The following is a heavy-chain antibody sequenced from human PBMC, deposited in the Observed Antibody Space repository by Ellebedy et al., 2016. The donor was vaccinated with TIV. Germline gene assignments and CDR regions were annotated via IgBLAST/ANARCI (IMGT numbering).Heavy chain of an antibody. J-gene: IGHJ4*02. V-gene: IGHV3-7*01. D-gene: IGHD6-19*01. CDR2: IEQDGSKK. CDR1: GFTFSSYW. CDR3: ARVGYNGWDFDC. Sequence: GGSLRLSCAASGFTFSSYWITWVRQAPGKGLEWVAIIEQDGSKKYYVDSVKGRFTISRDNAQNSLYLQMNSLRAEDTAVYYCARVGYNGWDFDCWGQGTLVTVSS.